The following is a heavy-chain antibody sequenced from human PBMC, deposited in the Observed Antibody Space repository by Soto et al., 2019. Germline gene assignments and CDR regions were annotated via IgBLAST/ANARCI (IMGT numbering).Heavy chain of an antibody. V-gene: IGHV1-2*04. CDR2: INPNSGGT. Sequence: GASVKVSCKASGYTFTGYYMHWVRQAPGQGLEWMGWINPNSGGTNYAQKFQGWVTMTRDTSISTAYMELSRLRSDDTAVYYCAGDRGWKGYPPLDYYMDVWGKGTTVTVSS. CDR3: AGDRGWKGYPPLDYYMDV. J-gene: IGHJ6*03. D-gene: IGHD3-22*01. CDR1: GYTFTGYY.